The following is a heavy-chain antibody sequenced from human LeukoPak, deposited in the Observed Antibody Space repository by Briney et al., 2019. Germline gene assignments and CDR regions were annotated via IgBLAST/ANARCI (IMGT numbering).Heavy chain of an antibody. V-gene: IGHV4-59*10. CDR2: IYTSGST. Sequence: SETLSLTCAVYGGSFSNYYWTWIRQPPGKGLEWIGRIYTSGSTNCNPSLKSRVTISVDTSKNQFSLKLRSVTAADTAVYYCARISSSSWYNERGAFDVWGQGTMVTVSS. D-gene: IGHD6-13*01. J-gene: IGHJ3*01. CDR1: GGSFSNYY. CDR3: ARISSSSWYNERGAFDV.